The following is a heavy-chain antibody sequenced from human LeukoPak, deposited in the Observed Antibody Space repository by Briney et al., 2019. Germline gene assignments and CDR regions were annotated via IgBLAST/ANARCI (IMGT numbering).Heavy chain of an antibody. J-gene: IGHJ4*02. CDR1: GFTFSSYE. Sequence: GGPLRLSCAASGFTFSSYEMNWVRQAPGKGLEWVSYISSSGSTIYYADSVKGRFTISRDNAKNSLYLQMNSLRAEDTAVYYCASARPTVRGVTTRHEYWGQGTLVTVSS. CDR2: ISSSGSTI. D-gene: IGHD3-10*02. CDR3: ASARPTVRGVTTRHEY. V-gene: IGHV3-48*03.